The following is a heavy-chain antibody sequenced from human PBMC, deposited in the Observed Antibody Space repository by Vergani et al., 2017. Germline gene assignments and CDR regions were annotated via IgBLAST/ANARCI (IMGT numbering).Heavy chain of an antibody. D-gene: IGHD2-2*01. V-gene: IGHV4-39*07. J-gene: IGHJ3*02. CDR3: ARGTDIVVVPAADHDAFDI. Sequence: QLQLQESGPGLVKPSETLSLTCTVSGGSISSSSYYWGWIRQPPGKGLEWIGSIYYSGSTYYNPSLKSRVTISVDTSKKQFSLKLSSVTAADTAVYYCARGTDIVVVPAADHDAFDIWGQGTMVTVSS. CDR2: IYYSGST. CDR1: GGSISSSSYY.